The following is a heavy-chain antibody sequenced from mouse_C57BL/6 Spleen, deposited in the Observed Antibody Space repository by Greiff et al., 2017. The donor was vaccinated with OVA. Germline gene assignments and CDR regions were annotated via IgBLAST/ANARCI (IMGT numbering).Heavy chain of an antibody. CDR3: AREDYYGSSFFAY. CDR2: INYDGSST. Sequence: EVKLVESEGGFVQPGSSMKLSCTASGFTFSDYYMAWVRQVPEKGLEWVANINYDGSSTYYLDSLKSRFIISRDNAKNILYLQMSSLKSEDTATYYCAREDYYGSSFFAYWGQGTLVTVSA. CDR1: GFTFSDYY. V-gene: IGHV5-16*01. D-gene: IGHD1-1*01. J-gene: IGHJ3*01.